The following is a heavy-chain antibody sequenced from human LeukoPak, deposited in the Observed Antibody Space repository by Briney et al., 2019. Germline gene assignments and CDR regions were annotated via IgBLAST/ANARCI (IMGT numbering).Heavy chain of an antibody. V-gene: IGHV3-23*01. CDR2: ISDTGRLS. D-gene: IGHD1-26*01. CDR1: GFTFSSSA. Sequence: PGGSLRLSCAASGFTFSSSAMSWVPQAPGKGLEWVAAISDTGRLSYCADSVNGRFTISRDNSKNTLYLQMNSLRAGDTAAYYCARVRWELPVFDYWGQGTLVTVSS. CDR3: ARVRWELPVFDY. J-gene: IGHJ4*02.